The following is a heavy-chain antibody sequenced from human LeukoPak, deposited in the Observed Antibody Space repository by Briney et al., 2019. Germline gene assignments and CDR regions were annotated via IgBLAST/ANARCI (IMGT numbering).Heavy chain of an antibody. J-gene: IGHJ6*03. CDR1: GFTFSDYY. Sequence: GGSLRLSCAASGFTFSDYYMSWIRQAPGKGLEWVSYISSSGSTIYYADSVKGRFTISRDNAKNSLYLQMNSLRAEDTAVYYCARAVTTLARTPTYNWMAPLYYYYMDVWGKGTTVTVSS. D-gene: IGHD1-20*01. V-gene: IGHV3-11*01. CDR2: ISSSGSTI. CDR3: ARAVTTLARTPTYNWMAPLYYYYMDV.